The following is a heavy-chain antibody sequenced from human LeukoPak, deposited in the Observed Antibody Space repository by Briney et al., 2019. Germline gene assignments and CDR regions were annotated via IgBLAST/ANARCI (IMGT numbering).Heavy chain of an antibody. Sequence: GGSLRLSCAASGFTFNNFAMTWGRQAPGEGLEWVSSIGGSGASPFYADSVKGRFTISRDISKNTLYLQMNTLRAEDTAIYYCAKGGIERCGLVPHWLDPWGQGTLVTVSS. CDR2: IGGSGASP. CDR1: GFTFNNFA. V-gene: IGHV3-23*01. D-gene: IGHD3/OR15-3a*01. CDR3: AKGGIERCGLVPHWLDP. J-gene: IGHJ5*02.